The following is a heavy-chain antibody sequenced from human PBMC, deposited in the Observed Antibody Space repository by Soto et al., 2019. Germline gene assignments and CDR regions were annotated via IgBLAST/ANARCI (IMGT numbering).Heavy chain of an antibody. J-gene: IGHJ5*02. CDR3: ARVDIVVVVAVTNLFDP. D-gene: IGHD2-15*01. CDR1: GYTFTSYG. CDR2: ISAYNGNT. Sequence: ASVKVSCKASGYTFTSYGISWVRQAPGQGLEWMGWISAYNGNTNYAQKLQGRVTMTTDTSTSTAYMELRSLRSDDTAVYYCARVDIVVVVAVTNLFDPWGQGTLVTGSS. V-gene: IGHV1-18*01.